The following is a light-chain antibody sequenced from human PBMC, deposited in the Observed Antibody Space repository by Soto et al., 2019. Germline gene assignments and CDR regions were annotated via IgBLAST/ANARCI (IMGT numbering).Light chain of an antibody. CDR2: EGS. CDR3: CSYAGSSTSVV. V-gene: IGLV2-23*01. CDR1: SSDVGSYNL. J-gene: IGLJ2*01. Sequence: QAVLTQPASVSGSPGQSITISCTGTSSDVGSYNLVSWYQQHPGKAPKLMIYEGSKPPSGVSNRFSGSKSGNTASLTISGLQAEDEADYYCCSYAGSSTSVVFGGGTKVTVL.